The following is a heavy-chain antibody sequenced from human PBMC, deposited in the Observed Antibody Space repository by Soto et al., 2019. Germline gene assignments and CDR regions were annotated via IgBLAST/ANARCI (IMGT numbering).Heavy chain of an antibody. V-gene: IGHV5-51*01. Sequence: GESLKISCKGSGYSFTSYWIGWVRQMPGKGLEWMGIIYPGDSDTRYSPSFQGQVTISADKSISTAYLQWSSLKASDTAMYYCASFYYYGSGSYYKDDAFDIWGQGTMVTVSS. J-gene: IGHJ3*02. D-gene: IGHD3-10*01. CDR2: IYPGDSDT. CDR1: GYSFTSYW. CDR3: ASFYYYGSGSYYKDDAFDI.